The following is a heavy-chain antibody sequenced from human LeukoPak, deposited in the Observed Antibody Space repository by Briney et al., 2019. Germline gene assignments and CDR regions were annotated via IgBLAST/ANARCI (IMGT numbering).Heavy chain of an antibody. CDR2: IYTSGTT. CDR1: GGSVRRGNYY. J-gene: IGHJ6*03. D-gene: IGHD4-23*01. CDR3: ARDAPYGGNSDYYYYYMDV. V-gene: IGHV4-61*02. Sequence: PSQTLSLTCTVSGGSVRRGNYYWTWIRQPVGSGLEWIGRIYTSGTTDYNPSLRTRVTISVDASRNQFSLNLSSVTAADTAVYYCARDAPYGGNSDYYYYYMDVWGKGTTVTVSS.